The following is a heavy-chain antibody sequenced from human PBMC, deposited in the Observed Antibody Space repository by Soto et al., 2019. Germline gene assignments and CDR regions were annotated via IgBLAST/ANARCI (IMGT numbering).Heavy chain of an antibody. CDR1: GGSISSYY. Sequence: SQTLYLTCTVPGGSISSYYWSCIRQPPGKGLDSLGCIYYSRSTNYNPSLKSRVTISVDTSKNQFSLRLTSVTAADTAVYFCGRDLTSNANCIDPWRQGTLVTVSS. V-gene: IGHV4-59*12. J-gene: IGHJ5*02. D-gene: IGHD2-2*01. CDR3: GRDLTSNANCIDP. CDR2: IYYSRST.